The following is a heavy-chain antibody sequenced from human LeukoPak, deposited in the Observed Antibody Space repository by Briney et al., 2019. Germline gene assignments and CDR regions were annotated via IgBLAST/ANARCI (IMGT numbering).Heavy chain of an antibody. CDR1: GYTFTGYY. CDR2: INPNSGGT. D-gene: IGHD2-2*01. V-gene: IGHV1-2*02. J-gene: IGHJ4*02. CDR3: ARDLGVYCSSTSCSSVY. Sequence: ASVKVSCKASGYTFTGYYMQWVRQAPGQGLEWMGWINPNSGGTNYAQKFQGRVTMTRDTSISTAYMELSRLRSDDTAVYYCARDLGVYCSSTSCSSVYWGQGTLVTVSS.